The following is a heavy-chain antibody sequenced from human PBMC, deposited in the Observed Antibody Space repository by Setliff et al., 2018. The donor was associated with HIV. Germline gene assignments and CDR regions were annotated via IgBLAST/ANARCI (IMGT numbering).Heavy chain of an antibody. J-gene: IGHJ6*03. CDR1: GYTFTGYF. CDR3: TRDRGFVVVTASYYYMDV. CDR2: INPTSGDT. V-gene: IGHV1-2*02. Sequence: ASVKVSCKPSGYTFTGYFMHWVRQAPRQGLEWMGWINPTSGDTNYAQKFQGRFTISRDDSKSIAYLQMNSLKTEDTAVYYCTRDRGFVVVTASYYYMDVWGKGTTVTVS. D-gene: IGHD2-21*02.